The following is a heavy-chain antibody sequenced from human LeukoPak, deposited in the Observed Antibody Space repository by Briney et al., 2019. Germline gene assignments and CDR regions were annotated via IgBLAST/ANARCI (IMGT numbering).Heavy chain of an antibody. J-gene: IGHJ4*02. Sequence: SETLSLTCAVYGVSFSGYYWSWIRQPPGKGLEWIGYIFYIGSTNYNPSLKSRVTISGDTSKNQFSLKLSSVTAADTAVYYCARHPPPGIAVAGSDYWGQGTLVTVSS. CDR2: IFYIGST. CDR1: GVSFSGYY. D-gene: IGHD6-19*01. V-gene: IGHV4-59*01. CDR3: ARHPPPGIAVAGSDY.